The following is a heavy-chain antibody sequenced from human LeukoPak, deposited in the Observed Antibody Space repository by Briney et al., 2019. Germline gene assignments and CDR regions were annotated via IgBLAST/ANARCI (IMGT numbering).Heavy chain of an antibody. V-gene: IGHV4-34*01. CDR2: INHSGST. J-gene: IGHJ5*02. D-gene: IGHD3-3*01. CDR1: GGSFSGYY. CDR3: ARGRSTRVDYDFWSGRAGVWFDP. Sequence: PSETLSLTCAVYGGSFSGYYWSWIRQPPGKGLEWIGEINHSGSTNYNPSLKSRVTISVDTSKNQFSLKLSSVTAADTAVYYCARGRSTRVDYDFWSGRAGVWFDPWGQGTLVTVSS.